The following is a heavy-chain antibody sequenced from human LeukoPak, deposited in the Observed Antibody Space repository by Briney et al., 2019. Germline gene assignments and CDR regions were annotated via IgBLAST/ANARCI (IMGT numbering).Heavy chain of an antibody. J-gene: IGHJ4*02. D-gene: IGHD6-6*01. CDR3: AGAEYSSSWAPGD. Sequence: PSETLSLTCTVSGGSISSGDYYWSWIRQPPGKGLEWIGYIYYSGSTYYNPSLKSRVTISVDTSKNQFSLKLSSVTAADTAVYYCAGAEYSSSWAPGDWGQGTLVTVSS. V-gene: IGHV4-30-4*08. CDR2: IYYSGST. CDR1: GGSISSGDYY.